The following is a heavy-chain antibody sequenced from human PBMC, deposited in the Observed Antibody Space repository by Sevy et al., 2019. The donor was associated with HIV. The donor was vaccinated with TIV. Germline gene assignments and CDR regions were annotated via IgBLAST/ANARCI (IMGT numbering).Heavy chain of an antibody. D-gene: IGHD2-15*01. CDR1: GFSFSSYA. CDR3: AKGLVVVVPAPFVY. J-gene: IGHJ4*02. V-gene: IGHV3-23*01. CDR2: ISGNSGST. Sequence: GGSLRLSCAASGFSFSSYAMSWVRQAPGKGLEWVSAISGNSGSTYYADSVKGRFTISRDNSKNTLYLQMNSLRAEDTAVYYCAKGLVVVVPAPFVYWGQGTLVTVSS.